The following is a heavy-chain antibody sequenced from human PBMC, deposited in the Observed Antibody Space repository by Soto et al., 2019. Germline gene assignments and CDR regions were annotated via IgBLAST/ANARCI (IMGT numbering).Heavy chain of an antibody. V-gene: IGHV3-9*01. CDR1: GFAFRVSP. D-gene: IGHD3-10*02. J-gene: IGHJ6*02. Sequence: DVQLVESGGAWVLRGRSLSLPCVASGFAFRVSPWPGVRQVPGGGLKWVSGMYASGDVGYADSVRGRFTFSRDVAKNSLYLQMNSLTTEDTALYYCVKDNLSGGADVWGQGTTVTVSS. CDR3: VKDNLSGGADV. CDR2: MYASGDV.